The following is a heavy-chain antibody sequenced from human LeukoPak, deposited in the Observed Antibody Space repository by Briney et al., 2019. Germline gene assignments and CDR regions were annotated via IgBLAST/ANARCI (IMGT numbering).Heavy chain of an antibody. CDR1: GGSISSSSYN. J-gene: IGHJ5*02. D-gene: IGHD2/OR15-2a*01. V-gene: IGHV4-39*01. CDR3: ARHSRGVTSAYYFWIDP. Sequence: SETLSLTCTVSGGSISSSSYNWGWIRQPPGKGLEWIGNIYYTGRTYYNPSLKSRVTISVNTSKNQFSLKLSSVTAADTAVYFCARHSRGVTSAYYFWIDPWGQGTLVTVSS. CDR2: IYYTGRT.